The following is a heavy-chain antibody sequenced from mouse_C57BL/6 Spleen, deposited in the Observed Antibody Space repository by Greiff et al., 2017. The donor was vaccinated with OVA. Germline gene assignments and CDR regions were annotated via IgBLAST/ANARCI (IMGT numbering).Heavy chain of an antibody. J-gene: IGHJ2*01. Sequence: VQLQQSGPELVKPGASVKIPCKASGYTFTDYNMDWVKQSHGKSLEWIGDINPNNGGTIYNQKFKGKATLTVDKSSSTAYMELRSLTSEDTAVYYCARLGLRGYFDYWGQGTTLTVSS. CDR2: INPNNGGT. V-gene: IGHV1-18*01. D-gene: IGHD2-4*01. CDR1: GYTFTDYN. CDR3: ARLGLRGYFDY.